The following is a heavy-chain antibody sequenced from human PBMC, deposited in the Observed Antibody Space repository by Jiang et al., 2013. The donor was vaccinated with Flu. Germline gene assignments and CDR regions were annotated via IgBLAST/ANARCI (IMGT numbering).Heavy chain of an antibody. D-gene: IGHD6-19*01. Sequence: LEWLGRTYYRSKWYNDYAVSVKSRITINPDTSKNQFSLQLNSVTPEDTAVYYCARSSRQWYDYWGQGTLVTVSS. CDR3: ARSSRQWYDY. CDR2: TYYRSKWYN. J-gene: IGHJ4*02. V-gene: IGHV6-1*01.